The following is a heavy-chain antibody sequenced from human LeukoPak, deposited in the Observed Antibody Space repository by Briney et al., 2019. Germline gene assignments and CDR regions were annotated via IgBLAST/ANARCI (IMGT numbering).Heavy chain of an antibody. CDR2: INPNSGGT. Sequence: GASVKVSCKASGYTFTGYYMHWVRQAPGQGLEWMGWINPNSGGTNYVQKFQGRVTMTRDTSISTAYMELSRLRSDDTAVYYCARTSDLWGETDYWGQGTLVTVSS. V-gene: IGHV1-2*02. CDR1: GYTFTGYY. D-gene: IGHD3-16*01. CDR3: ARTSDLWGETDY. J-gene: IGHJ4*02.